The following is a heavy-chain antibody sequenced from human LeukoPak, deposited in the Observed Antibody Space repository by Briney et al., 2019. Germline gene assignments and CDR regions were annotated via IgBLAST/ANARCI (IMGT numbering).Heavy chain of an antibody. Sequence: PSETLSLTCTVSGASISSYYWSWIRQPPGKGLEWIGCIYYRGSTNYNPSLKSRLSMSVDSSKNQFSLKLSSVTAADAAVYYCARDYGGQALSGWFDPWGQGTLVTVSS. D-gene: IGHD4-23*01. CDR1: GASISSYY. CDR3: ARDYGGQALSGWFDP. V-gene: IGHV4-59*01. J-gene: IGHJ5*02. CDR2: IYYRGST.